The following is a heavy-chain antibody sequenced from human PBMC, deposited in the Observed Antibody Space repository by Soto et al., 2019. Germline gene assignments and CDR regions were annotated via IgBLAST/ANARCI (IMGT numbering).Heavy chain of an antibody. J-gene: IGHJ4*02. CDR2: IYYSGST. CDR3: ARVSPATFDY. CDR1: GGSISSGGYY. V-gene: IGHV4-31*03. Sequence: SETLSLTCTVSGGSISSGGYYWSWIRQHPGKGLEWIGYIYYSGSTYYNPSLKSRVTISVDTSKNQFSLKLSSVTAADTAVYYCARVSPATFDYWSQGTLVTVSS.